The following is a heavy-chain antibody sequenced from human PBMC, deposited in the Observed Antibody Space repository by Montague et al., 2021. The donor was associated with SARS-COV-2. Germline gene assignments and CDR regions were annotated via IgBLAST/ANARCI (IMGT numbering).Heavy chain of an antibody. Sequence: SETLSLTCTVSGDSISGYYWNWIRQTPEKGLEWIGYIFHSGSTNYNPSLRSRVTISVDKSKNQFSLNLSSVAAADTAVYYCARQARPTVTPLDYWGQGTLVTVS. V-gene: IGHV4-59*08. D-gene: IGHD4-17*01. CDR2: IFHSGST. CDR3: ARQARPTVTPLDY. CDR1: GDSISGYY. J-gene: IGHJ4*02.